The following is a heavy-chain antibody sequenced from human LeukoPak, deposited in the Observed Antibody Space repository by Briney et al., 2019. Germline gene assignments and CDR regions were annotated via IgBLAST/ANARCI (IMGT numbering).Heavy chain of an antibody. CDR2: INHSGST. Sequence: SETLSLTCAVYGGSFSGYYWSWIRQPPGKGLEWIGEINHSGSTNYNPSLKSRVTISVDTSKNQFSLKLSSVTAADTAVYYCARDRMGTVDWGQGTLVTVSS. V-gene: IGHV4-34*01. D-gene: IGHD4-23*01. CDR3: ARDRMGTVD. CDR1: GGSFSGYY. J-gene: IGHJ4*02.